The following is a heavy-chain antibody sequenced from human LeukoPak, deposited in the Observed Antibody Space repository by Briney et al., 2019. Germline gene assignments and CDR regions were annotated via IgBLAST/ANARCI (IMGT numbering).Heavy chain of an antibody. CDR3: ASGNYFDY. CDR1: GFTFSNSW. Sequence: GGSLRLSCAASGFTFSNSWMSWVRQAPGKGLECVANIKPDGSEKYYVDSVKGRFTVSRDNAKNSLFLQLNSLRAEDTAVYYCASGNYFDYWGQGTLVTVSS. CDR2: IKPDGSEK. V-gene: IGHV3-7*01. J-gene: IGHJ4*02.